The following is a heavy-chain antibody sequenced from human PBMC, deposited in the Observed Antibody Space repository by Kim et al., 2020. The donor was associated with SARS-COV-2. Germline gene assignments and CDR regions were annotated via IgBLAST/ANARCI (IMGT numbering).Heavy chain of an antibody. CDR3: AREGSGSYPVDY. V-gene: IGHV3-21*01. J-gene: IGHJ4*02. D-gene: IGHD1-26*01. Sequence: YDDSVSGRFTISRDNDKNSLYQQMNSLRAEDTAVYYCAREGSGSYPVDYWGQGTLVTVSS.